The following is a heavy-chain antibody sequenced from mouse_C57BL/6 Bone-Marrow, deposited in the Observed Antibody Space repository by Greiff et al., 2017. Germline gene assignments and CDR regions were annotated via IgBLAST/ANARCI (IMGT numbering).Heavy chain of an antibody. D-gene: IGHD2-4*01. V-gene: IGHV14-4*01. J-gene: IGHJ2*01. Sequence: DVKLQESGAELVRPGASVKLSCTASGFNIKDDYMHWVKQRPEQGLEWIGWIDPENGDTEYASKFQGKATITADTSSNTAYLQLSSLTSEDTAVYYCTMGLFDYWGQGTTLTVSS. CDR3: TMGLFDY. CDR1: GFNIKDDY. CDR2: IDPENGDT.